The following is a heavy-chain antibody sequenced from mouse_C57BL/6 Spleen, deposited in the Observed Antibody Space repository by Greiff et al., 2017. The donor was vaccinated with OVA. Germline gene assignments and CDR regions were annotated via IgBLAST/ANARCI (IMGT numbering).Heavy chain of an antibody. CDR3: TRDDYDVRFDY. V-gene: IGHV5-9-1*02. D-gene: IGHD2-4*01. Sequence: EVHLVESGEGLVKPGGSLKLSCAASGFTFSSYAMSWVRQTPEKRLEWVAYISSGGDYIYYADTVKGRFTISRDNARNTLYLQMSSLKSEDTAMYYCTRDDYDVRFDYWGQGTTLTVSS. CDR2: ISSGGDYI. CDR1: GFTFSSYA. J-gene: IGHJ2*01.